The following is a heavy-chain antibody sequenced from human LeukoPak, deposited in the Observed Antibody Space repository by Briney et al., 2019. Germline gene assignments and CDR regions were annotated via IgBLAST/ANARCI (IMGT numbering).Heavy chain of an antibody. CDR3: ARRVAGGIYGMDV. CDR1: GGSISSYY. V-gene: IGHV4-59*08. J-gene: IGHJ6*02. D-gene: IGHD6-19*01. CDR2: IYYSGCT. Sequence: SETLSLTCTVSGGSISSYYWSWIRQPPGKGLEWIGYIYYSGCTNYNPSLKSRVTISVDTSKNQFSLKLSSVTAADTAVYYCARRVAGGIYGMDVWGQGTTVTVSS.